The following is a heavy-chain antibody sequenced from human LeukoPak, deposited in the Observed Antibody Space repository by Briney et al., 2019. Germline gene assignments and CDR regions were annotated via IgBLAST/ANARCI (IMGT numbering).Heavy chain of an antibody. CDR2: IIPIFGTA. D-gene: IGHD3-22*01. V-gene: IGHV1-69*06. CDR3: ARATPESRVFDP. CDR1: GGTFSSYA. J-gene: IGHJ5*02. Sequence: SVKVSCKASGGTFSSYAISWVRQAPGQGLEWMGGIIPIFGTANYAQKFQGRVTITADKSTSTAYMELSSLRSEGTAVYYCARATPESRVFDPWGQGTLVTVSS.